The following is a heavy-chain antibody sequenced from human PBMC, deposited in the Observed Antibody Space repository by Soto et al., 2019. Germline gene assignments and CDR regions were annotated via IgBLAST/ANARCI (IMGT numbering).Heavy chain of an antibody. D-gene: IGHD6-19*01. CDR2: IYYSGST. Sequence: PSETLSLTCTVSGGSISSYYWSWIRQPPGKGLEWIGYIYYSGSTNYNPSLKSRVTISVDTSKNQFSLKLSSVTAADTAVYYCARQEVAVAGPFDYWGQGTLVTVSS. CDR1: GGSISSYY. CDR3: ARQEVAVAGPFDY. J-gene: IGHJ4*02. V-gene: IGHV4-59*08.